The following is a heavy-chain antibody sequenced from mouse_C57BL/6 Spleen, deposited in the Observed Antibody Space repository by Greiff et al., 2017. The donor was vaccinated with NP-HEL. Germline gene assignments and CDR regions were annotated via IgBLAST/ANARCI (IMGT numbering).Heavy chain of an antibody. J-gene: IGHJ1*03. V-gene: IGHV1-15*01. D-gene: IGHD1-3*01. Sequence: QVHVKQSGAELVRPGASVTLSCKASGYTFTDYEMHWVKQTPVHGLEWIGAIDPETGGTAYNQKFKGKAILTADKSSSTAYMELRSLTSEDSAVYYCTRGGVASRYFDVWGTGTTVTVSS. CDR1: GYTFTDYE. CDR2: IDPETGGT. CDR3: TRGGVASRYFDV.